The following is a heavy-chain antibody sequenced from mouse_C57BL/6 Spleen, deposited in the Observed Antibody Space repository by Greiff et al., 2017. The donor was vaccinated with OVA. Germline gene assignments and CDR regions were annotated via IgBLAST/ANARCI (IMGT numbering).Heavy chain of an antibody. D-gene: IGHD2-10*02. CDR2: ISYDGSN. CDR1: GYSITSGYY. Sequence: ESGPGLVKPSQSLSLTCSVTGYSITSGYYWNWIRQFPGNKLEWMGYISYDGSNNYNPSLKNRISITRDTSKNQFFLKLNSVTTEDTATYYCARAEGYGNPAWFAYWGQGTLVTVSA. J-gene: IGHJ3*01. V-gene: IGHV3-6*01. CDR3: ARAEGYGNPAWFAY.